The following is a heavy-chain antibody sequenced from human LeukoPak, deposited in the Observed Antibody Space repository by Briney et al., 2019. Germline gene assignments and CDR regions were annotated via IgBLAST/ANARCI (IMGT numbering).Heavy chain of an antibody. CDR1: GYTFTGYY. D-gene: IGHD3-22*01. V-gene: IGHV1-18*04. Sequence: ASVKVSCKASGYTFTGYYMHWVRQAPGQGLEWMGWISAYNGNTNYAQKLQGRVTMTTDTSTSTAYMELRSLRSDDTAVYYCARDYYDSSGYGYWGQGTLVTVSS. CDR2: ISAYNGNT. J-gene: IGHJ4*02. CDR3: ARDYYDSSGYGY.